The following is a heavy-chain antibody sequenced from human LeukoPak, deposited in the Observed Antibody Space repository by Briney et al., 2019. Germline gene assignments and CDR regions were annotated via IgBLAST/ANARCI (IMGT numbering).Heavy chain of an antibody. J-gene: IGHJ4*02. V-gene: IGHV4-34*01. CDR3: ARAYSSSWIDY. D-gene: IGHD6-13*01. CDR2: INHSGST. Sequence: SETLSLTCAVYGGSFSGYYWSWIRQPPGKGLEWIGEINHSGSTNYNPSLKSRVTISVDTSKNQFSLKLGSVTAADTAVYYCARAYSSSWIDYWGQGTLVTVSS. CDR1: GGSFSGYY.